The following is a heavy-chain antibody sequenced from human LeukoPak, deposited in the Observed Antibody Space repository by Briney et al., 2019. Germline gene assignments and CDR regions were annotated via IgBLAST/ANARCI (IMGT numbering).Heavy chain of an antibody. CDR3: ARYNVEMATTDHFDY. Sequence: ASETLSLTCTVSGGSISSYYWSWIRQPPGKGLEWIGYIYYSGSTNYNPSLKSRVTISVDTSKNQFSLKLSSVTAADTAVYYCARYNVEMATTDHFDYWGQGTLVTVSS. J-gene: IGHJ4*02. D-gene: IGHD5-24*01. CDR1: GGSISSYY. CDR2: IYYSGST. V-gene: IGHV4-59*01.